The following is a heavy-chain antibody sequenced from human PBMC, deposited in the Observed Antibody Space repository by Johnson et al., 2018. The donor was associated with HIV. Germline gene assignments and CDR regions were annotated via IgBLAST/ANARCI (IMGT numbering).Heavy chain of an antibody. D-gene: IGHD2-15*01. CDR1: GSTFDDYG. Sequence: VQLVESGGGLVQPGGSLRLSCAASGSTFDDYGMSWVRQAPGKGLEWVSGINWNGGSTGHADSVKGRFNISRDNAKNSLHLQINSLRAEETALYYCARVLCSGGSCYSDAFDIWGQGTMVTVSS. V-gene: IGHV3-20*04. J-gene: IGHJ3*02. CDR3: ARVLCSGGSCYSDAFDI. CDR2: INWNGGST.